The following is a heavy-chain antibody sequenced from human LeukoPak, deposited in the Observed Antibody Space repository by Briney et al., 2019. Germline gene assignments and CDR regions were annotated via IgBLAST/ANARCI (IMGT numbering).Heavy chain of an antibody. V-gene: IGHV4-39*01. CDR1: GGSISSSSYY. Sequence: SETLSLTCTVSGGSISSSSYYWGWIRQPPGKGLEWIGSIYYSGSTYYNPSLKSRVTISVDTSKNQFSLKLSSVTAADTAVYYCARSYSSSWYENYYYYGMDVWGQGTTVTVSS. CDR2: IYYSGST. CDR3: ARSYSSSWYENYYYYGMDV. D-gene: IGHD6-13*01. J-gene: IGHJ6*02.